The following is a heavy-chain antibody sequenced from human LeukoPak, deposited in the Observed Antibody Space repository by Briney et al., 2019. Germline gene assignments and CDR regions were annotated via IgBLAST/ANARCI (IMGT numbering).Heavy chain of an antibody. CDR3: AKVGGSGSYYKSHFDY. J-gene: IGHJ4*02. CDR2: ISGSGGST. D-gene: IGHD3-10*01. V-gene: IGHV3-23*01. CDR1: GFTFSTYA. Sequence: GGSLRLSCAASGFTFSTYAMSWVRQAPGKGLEWVSAISGSGGSTYYADSVKGRFTISRDNSKNTLYLQMNSLRAEDTAVYYCAKVGGSGSYYKSHFDYWGQGTLVTVSS.